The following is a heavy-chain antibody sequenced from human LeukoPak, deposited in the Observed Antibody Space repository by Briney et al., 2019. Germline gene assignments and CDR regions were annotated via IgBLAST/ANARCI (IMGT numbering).Heavy chain of an antibody. D-gene: IGHD3-10*01. V-gene: IGHV5-51*01. CDR2: IHPGDSDT. Sequence: GESLKISCKGSGYSFTSYWIGWVRQMPGKGLEWMGIIHPGDSDTRYSPSFQGQVTISADKSINTAYLQWSSLKASDTAMYYCARHGPGFTSSPGPDYWGQGTLVTASS. CDR1: GYSFTSYW. CDR3: ARHGPGFTSSPGPDY. J-gene: IGHJ4*02.